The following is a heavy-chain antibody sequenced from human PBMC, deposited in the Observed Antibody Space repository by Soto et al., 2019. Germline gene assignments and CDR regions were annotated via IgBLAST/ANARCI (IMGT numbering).Heavy chain of an antibody. Sequence: ASVKVSCKASGYTFSSNGISWLRQAPGQGLEWMGWSSTYSTDYAQKFQGRVTMTTDTSTSTAHMELRSLRSDDTAVYYCAKRIDYYDSSGYYKEWGQGTLVTVSS. D-gene: IGHD3-22*01. V-gene: IGHV1-18*04. CDR1: GYTFSSNG. CDR3: AKRIDYYDSSGYYKE. J-gene: IGHJ4*02. CDR2: SSTYST.